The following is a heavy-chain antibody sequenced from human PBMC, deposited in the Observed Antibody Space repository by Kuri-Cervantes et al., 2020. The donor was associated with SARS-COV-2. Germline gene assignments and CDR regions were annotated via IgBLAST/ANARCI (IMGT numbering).Heavy chain of an antibody. J-gene: IGHJ6*03. V-gene: IGHV4-59*12. D-gene: IGHD1-26*01. CDR1: GGSISSYY. CDR3: ARGHSGSYYYYYYMDV. CDR2: IYYSGST. Sequence: ESLKISCTVSGGSISSYYWSWIRQPPGKGLEWIGYIYYSGSTNYNPSLKSRVTISVDTSKNQFSLKLSSVTAADTAVYYCARGHSGSYYYYYYMDVWGKGTTVTVSS.